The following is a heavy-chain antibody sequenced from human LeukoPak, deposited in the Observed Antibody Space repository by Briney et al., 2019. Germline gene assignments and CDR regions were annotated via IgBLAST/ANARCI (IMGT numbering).Heavy chain of an antibody. D-gene: IGHD6-19*01. CDR1: GFTFSSYS. V-gene: IGHV3-21*01. CDR3: ARVSHSSGWYGPFDY. CDR2: ISSSSSYI. J-gene: IGHJ4*02. Sequence: PGGSLRLSGAASGFTFSSYSMNWVRQAPGKGLEWVSSISSSSSYIYYADSVKGRFTISRDNAKNSLYLQMNSLRAEDTAVYYCARVSHSSGWYGPFDYWGQGTLVTVSS.